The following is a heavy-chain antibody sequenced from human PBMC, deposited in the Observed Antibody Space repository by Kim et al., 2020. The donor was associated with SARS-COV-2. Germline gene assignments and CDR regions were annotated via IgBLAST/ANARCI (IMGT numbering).Heavy chain of an antibody. Sequence: SLKSRGTVSVDTSKNQCSLKLSSVTAADTAVYYCARTRITMIVVVTHYDYWGQGTLVTVSS. CDR3: ARTRITMIVVVTHYDY. D-gene: IGHD3-22*01. V-gene: IGHV4-31*02. J-gene: IGHJ4*02.